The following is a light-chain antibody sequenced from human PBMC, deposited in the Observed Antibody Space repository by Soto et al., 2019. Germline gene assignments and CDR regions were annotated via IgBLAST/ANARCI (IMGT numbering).Light chain of an antibody. J-gene: IGLJ1*01. CDR3: SSYTSSSTLCG. CDR1: SSDVGGYNY. Sequence: QSALTQPASVSGSPGQSITISCTGTSSDVGGYNYVSWYQHHPGKAPKHMIYEVSNRPTGVSTRFSVSKSGNTASLTIAGLQDEDEADYYCSSYTSSSTLCGFGTGTKLTVL. V-gene: IGLV2-14*01. CDR2: EVS.